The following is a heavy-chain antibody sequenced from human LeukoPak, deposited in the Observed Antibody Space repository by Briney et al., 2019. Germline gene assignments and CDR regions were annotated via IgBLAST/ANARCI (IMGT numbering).Heavy chain of an antibody. CDR2: ISSSSSTI. J-gene: IGHJ5*02. CDR1: GFTFSIYS. D-gene: IGHD2-15*01. V-gene: IGHV3-48*04. Sequence: GGSLRLSCAVSGFTFSIYSMNWVRQAPGKGLEWVSYISSSSSTIYYADSVKGRFTISRDNAKNSLYLQMNSLRAEDTAVYYCARGDYCSGGSCYLSWFDPWGQGTLVTVSS. CDR3: ARGDYCSGGSCYLSWFDP.